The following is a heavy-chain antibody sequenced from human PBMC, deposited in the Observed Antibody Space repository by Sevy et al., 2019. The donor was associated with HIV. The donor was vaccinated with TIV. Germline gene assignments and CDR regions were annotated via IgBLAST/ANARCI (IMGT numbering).Heavy chain of an antibody. CDR1: GFIFSSYV. V-gene: IGHV3-23*01. J-gene: IGHJ4*02. CDR2: ISGSGGYT. CDR3: EAITTAGRDY. Sequence: GGSLRLSCAASGFIFSSYVMTWVRQAPGKGLEWVSTISGSGGYTYYAESVKRRFTISRDNSNNILYLQMNSLRAEDTAVYYCEAITTAGRDYWGQGTLVTVSS. D-gene: IGHD6-13*01.